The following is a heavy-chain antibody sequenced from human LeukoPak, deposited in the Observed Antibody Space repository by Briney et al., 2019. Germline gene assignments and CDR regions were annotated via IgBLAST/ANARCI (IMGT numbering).Heavy chain of an antibody. CDR3: TRAAKWEYQLLSVRRYYYYYYMDV. J-gene: IGHJ6*03. D-gene: IGHD2-2*01. Sequence: PGGSLRLSCAASGFTFNKAWMSWVRQAPGKGLEWVGLIRGKTDGETTDFAAPVKGRFTISRDDSKNTLYLQVNSLKTEDTAVYYCTRAAKWEYQLLSVRRYYYYYYMDVWGKGTTVTVSS. CDR1: GFTFNKAW. CDR2: IRGKTDGETT. V-gene: IGHV3-15*01.